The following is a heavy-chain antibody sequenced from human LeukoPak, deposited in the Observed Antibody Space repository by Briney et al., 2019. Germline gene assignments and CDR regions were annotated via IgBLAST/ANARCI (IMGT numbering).Heavy chain of an antibody. Sequence: ASVKVSCKASGYTFTSYDINWVRQAAGQGLEWMRWMNPNSGNAGYAQKFQGRVTMTRNTSISTAYMELRSLRSDDTAVYYCARIRDTMVRGLRANYYYYMDVWGKGTTVTISS. D-gene: IGHD3-10*01. CDR2: MNPNSGNA. J-gene: IGHJ6*03. CDR3: ARIRDTMVRGLRANYYYYMDV. CDR1: GYTFTSYD. V-gene: IGHV1-8*01.